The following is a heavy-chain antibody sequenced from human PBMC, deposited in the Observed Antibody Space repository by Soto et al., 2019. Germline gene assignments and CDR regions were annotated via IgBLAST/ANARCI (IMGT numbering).Heavy chain of an antibody. V-gene: IGHV1-8*01. CDR2: MNPNSGNT. CDR1: GYTFTSYD. CDR3: ARVNRGYDLYYYYGMDV. J-gene: IGHJ6*02. Sequence: QVQLVQSGAEVKKPGASVKVSCKASGYTFTSYDINWVRQATGQGDEWMGWMNPNSGNTGYAQKFQGRVTMTRNTSISTAYMELSSLRSEDTAVYYCARVNRGYDLYYYYGMDVWGQGTTVTVSS. D-gene: IGHD5-12*01.